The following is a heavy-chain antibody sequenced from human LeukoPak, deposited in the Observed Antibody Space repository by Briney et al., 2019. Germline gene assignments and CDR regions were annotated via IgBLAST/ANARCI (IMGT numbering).Heavy chain of an antibody. CDR1: GGSISSYY. Sequence: SETLSLTCTVSGGSISSYYWSWIRQPPGKGLEWIGYIYYSGSTNYNPSLKSRVTISVDTSKNQFSLKLSSVTAADTAVYYCARGNQVLSHAFDIWGQGTMVTVSS. CDR3: ARGNQVLSHAFDI. V-gene: IGHV4-59*01. D-gene: IGHD1-14*01. J-gene: IGHJ3*02. CDR2: IYYSGST.